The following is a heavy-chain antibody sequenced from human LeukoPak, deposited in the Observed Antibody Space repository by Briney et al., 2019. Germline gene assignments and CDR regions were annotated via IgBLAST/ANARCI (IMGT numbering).Heavy chain of an antibody. J-gene: IGHJ4*02. D-gene: IGHD1/OR15-1a*01. CDR3: ARSQTGGTFDY. Sequence: SQTPSLTYAISGDNVSSKSAAWKWIRQSPSRGLEWLGRTYYRSKWSSGYAESVKSRLTISPDISKNQFSLRLRSVTPEDTAMYYCARSQTGGTFDYWGQGALVTVSS. CDR1: GDNVSSKSAA. V-gene: IGHV6-1*01. CDR2: TYYRSKWSS.